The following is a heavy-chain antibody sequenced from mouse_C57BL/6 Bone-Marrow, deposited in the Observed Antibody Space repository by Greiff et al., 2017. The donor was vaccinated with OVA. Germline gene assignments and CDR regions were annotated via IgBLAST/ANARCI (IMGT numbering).Heavy chain of an antibody. Sequence: VQLQPPGAELVKPGASVQMSCKASGYTFTSSWLTWVKPRPGPGLAWIGDISPGSGRPNYTGKFKSKATLTVDTSSSTAYMQLSSLTSEDSAVYYCARYYDGPWFAYRGQGTRGTVSA. CDR1: GYTFTSSW. CDR3: ARYYDGPWFAY. CDR2: ISPGSGRP. J-gene: IGHJ3*01. D-gene: IGHD1-1*01. V-gene: IGHV1-55*01.